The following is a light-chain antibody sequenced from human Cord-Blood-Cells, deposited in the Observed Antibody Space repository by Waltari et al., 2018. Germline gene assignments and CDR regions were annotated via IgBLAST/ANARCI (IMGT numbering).Light chain of an antibody. CDR1: QSVSSY. CDR3: QQRSNYT. Sequence: EIVLTQSQATLSLSPGERATLPCRASQSVSSYLAWYQQKPGQAPRLLIYDASNRATGIPARFSGSGSGTDFTLTISSLEPEDFAVYYCQQRSNYTFGQGTRLEIK. V-gene: IGKV3-11*01. CDR2: DAS. J-gene: IGKJ5*01.